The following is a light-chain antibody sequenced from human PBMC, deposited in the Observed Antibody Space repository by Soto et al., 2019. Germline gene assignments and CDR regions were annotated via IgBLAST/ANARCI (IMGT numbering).Light chain of an antibody. CDR3: QQYDRSPWT. J-gene: IGKJ1*01. CDR1: QRVSSSF. V-gene: IGKV3-20*01. CDR2: GAS. Sequence: EIGLTQSPGTLSLSPGERATLSCRASQRVSSSFLAWYQQKAGQAPRLLIYGASSRATGIPDRFSGSGSGTDFTLTISRLEPEDFAVYYCQQYDRSPWTFGQGTKVEIK.